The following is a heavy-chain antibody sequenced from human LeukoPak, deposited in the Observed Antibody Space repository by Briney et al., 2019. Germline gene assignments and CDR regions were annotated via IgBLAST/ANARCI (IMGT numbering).Heavy chain of an antibody. Sequence: KSGGSLRLSCAASGFTFSSYSMNWVRQAPGKGLEWVSSISSSSYIYYADSVKGRFTISRDNAKNSLYLQMNSLRAEDTAVYYCAREHGDYGMDVWGQGTTVTVSS. D-gene: IGHD4-17*01. V-gene: IGHV3-21*01. CDR2: ISSSSYI. CDR3: AREHGDYGMDV. CDR1: GFTFSSYS. J-gene: IGHJ6*02.